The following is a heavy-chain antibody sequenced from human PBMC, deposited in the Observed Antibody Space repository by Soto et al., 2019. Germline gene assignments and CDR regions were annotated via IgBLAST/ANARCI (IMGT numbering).Heavy chain of an antibody. J-gene: IGHJ4*01. CDR3: ARDNWNSY. V-gene: IGHV3-74*01. Sequence: EVQLVESGGGLVQPGGSVRLSCAASGFTFSSYWMHWVRQAPGKGLMWVSRIHNDGSTTRYADSVKGRFTISRDNAKNTLYLQMSSLRVEDTDVYYCARDNWNSYWGQGTLVTVSS. D-gene: IGHD1-7*01. CDR1: GFTFSSYW. CDR2: IHNDGSTT.